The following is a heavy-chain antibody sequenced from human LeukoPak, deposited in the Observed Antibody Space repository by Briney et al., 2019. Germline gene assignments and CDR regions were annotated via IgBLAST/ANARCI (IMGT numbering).Heavy chain of an antibody. CDR2: IKQDGSGK. Sequence: GGSLRLSCAASGFTFSSYWMSWVRQAPGKGLEWVANIKQDGSGKYYVDSVKGRFTISRDNAKNSLYLQMNSLRAEDTAVYYCARDQNERDEYIVVVPAARYGMDVWGQGTTVTVSS. CDR1: GFTFSSYW. V-gene: IGHV3-7*01. J-gene: IGHJ6*02. CDR3: ARDQNERDEYIVVVPAARYGMDV. D-gene: IGHD2-2*01.